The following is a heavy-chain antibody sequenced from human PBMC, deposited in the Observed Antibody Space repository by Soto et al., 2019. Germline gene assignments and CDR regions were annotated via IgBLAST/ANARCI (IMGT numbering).Heavy chain of an antibody. CDR3: ARSSGYYLGHFDY. D-gene: IGHD3-22*01. CDR2: INPSGGST. Sequence: ASVKVSCKASGYTFTSYFISWVRQAPGQGLEWMGIINPSGGSTSYAQKFQGRVTMTRDTSTSTVYMELSSLRSEDTAVYYCARSSGYYLGHFDYWGQGTLVTVSS. V-gene: IGHV1-46*01. J-gene: IGHJ4*02. CDR1: GYTFTSYF.